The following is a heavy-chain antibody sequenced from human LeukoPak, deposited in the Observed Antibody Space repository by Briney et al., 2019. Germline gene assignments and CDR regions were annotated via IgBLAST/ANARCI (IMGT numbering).Heavy chain of an antibody. CDR2: ISSSSSTI. CDR1: GFTFSSYS. V-gene: IGHV3-48*04. J-gene: IGHJ4*02. CDR3: AKLTDGSGYSLDY. Sequence: GGSLRLSCAASGFTFSSYSMNWVRQAPGKGLEWVSYISSSSSTIYYADSVKGRFTISRDNAKNTLYLQMNSLRAEDTAVYYCAKLTDGSGYSLDYWGQGTLVTVSS. D-gene: IGHD3-22*01.